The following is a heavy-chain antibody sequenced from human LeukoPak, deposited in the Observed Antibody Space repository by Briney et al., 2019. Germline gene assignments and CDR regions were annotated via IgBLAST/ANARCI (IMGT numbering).Heavy chain of an antibody. V-gene: IGHV5-51*01. J-gene: IGHJ3*02. Sequence: GESPKISCKGSGYSFTSYWIGWVRQMPGKGLEWMGIIYPGDSDTRYSPSFQGQVTISADKSISTAYLQWSSLKASDTAMYYCARRRYYDFWSGYYKAAFDIWGQGTMVTVSS. D-gene: IGHD3-3*01. CDR2: IYPGDSDT. CDR1: GYSFTSYW. CDR3: ARRRYYDFWSGYYKAAFDI.